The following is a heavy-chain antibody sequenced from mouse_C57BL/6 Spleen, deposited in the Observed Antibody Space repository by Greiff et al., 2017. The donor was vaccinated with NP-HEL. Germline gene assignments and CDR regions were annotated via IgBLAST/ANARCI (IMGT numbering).Heavy chain of an antibody. CDR2: IYPGDGDT. D-gene: IGHD2-3*01. J-gene: IGHJ3*01. V-gene: IGHV1-82*01. CDR3: ARGNYDGYYWFAY. Sequence: VQLQQSGPELVKPGASVKISCKASGYAFSSSWMNWVKQRPGKGLEWIGRIYPGDGDTNYNGKFKGKATLTADKSSSTAYMQLSSLTSEDSAVYFCARGNYDGYYWFAYWGQGTLVTVSA. CDR1: GYAFSSSW.